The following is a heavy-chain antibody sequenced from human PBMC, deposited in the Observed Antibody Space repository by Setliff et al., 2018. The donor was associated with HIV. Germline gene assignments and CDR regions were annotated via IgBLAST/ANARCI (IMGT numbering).Heavy chain of an antibody. CDR1: RGSITSGGYY. V-gene: IGHV4-31*03. J-gene: IGHJ4*02. D-gene: IGHD3-22*01. Sequence: SETLSLTCTVSRGSITSGGYYWSWIRQHPGKDLEWIGYISHSGDTYYNPSLKSRLTMSIDTSKNQFSLKLSSVTAADTAVYYCARHDNYDSSGYYNLYYFDYWGQGTLVTVSS. CDR3: ARHDNYDSSGYYNLYYFDY. CDR2: ISHSGDT.